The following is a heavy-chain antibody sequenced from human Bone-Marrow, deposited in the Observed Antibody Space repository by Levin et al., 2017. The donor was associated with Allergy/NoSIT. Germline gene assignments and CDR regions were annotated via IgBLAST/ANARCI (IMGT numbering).Heavy chain of an antibody. V-gene: IGHV4-38-2*01. CDR3: ARGPYYDFWRGSVTPDY. J-gene: IGHJ4*02. D-gene: IGHD3-3*01. CDR2: IYHSGST. CDR1: GSSISSGYY. Sequence: SETLSLTCAVSGSSISSGYYWGWIRQPPGKGLEWIGSIYHSGSTYYNPSLKSRVTISVDTSKNQFSLKLSSVTAADTAVYYCARGPYYDFWRGSVTPDYWGQGTLVTVSS.